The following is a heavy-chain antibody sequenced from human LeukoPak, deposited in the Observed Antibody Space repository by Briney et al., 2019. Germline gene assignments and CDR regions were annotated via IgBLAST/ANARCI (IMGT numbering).Heavy chain of an antibody. Sequence: SETLSLTCTVSGGSISSYYWSWIRQPAGGGLEWIGRIYTSGSTNYNPSLKSRVTMSVDKYKNQFSLKLSSVTAADTAVYYCAREHYDSSGYYYYDYWGQGTLVTVSP. J-gene: IGHJ4*02. V-gene: IGHV4-4*07. D-gene: IGHD3-22*01. CDR2: IYTSGST. CDR3: AREHYDSSGYYYYDY. CDR1: GGSISSYY.